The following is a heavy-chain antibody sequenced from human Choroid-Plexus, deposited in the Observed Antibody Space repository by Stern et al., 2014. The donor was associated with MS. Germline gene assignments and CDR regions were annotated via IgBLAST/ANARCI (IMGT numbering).Heavy chain of an antibody. V-gene: IGHV3-30*18. CDR2: VSYDGSKK. D-gene: IGHD2/OR15-2a*01. CDR1: GFTFGSCT. J-gene: IGHJ5*02. Sequence: QVQLVESGGGVVQPGRPLRLSCVASGFTFGSCTMHWVRQAPAKGLEWVAGVSYDGSKKYYADSVKGRFTIYRDNSQNTHYMQMSSLRPEDTAVYYCAKDRQYFSYFFDHWGQGSLVTVSS. CDR3: AKDRQYFSYFFDH.